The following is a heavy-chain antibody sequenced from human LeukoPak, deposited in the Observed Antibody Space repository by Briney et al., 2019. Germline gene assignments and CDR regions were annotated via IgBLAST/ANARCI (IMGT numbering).Heavy chain of an antibody. D-gene: IGHD3-3*01. Sequence: ASEKVSCKASGYTFTDYYLHWLRQAPGQGLEWMGWMNPNSGNTGYAQKFQGRVTMTRNTSISTAYMELSSLRSEDTAVYYCARGPTYYDFWSGYWRRYMDVWGKGTTVTVSS. CDR3: ARGPTYYDFWSGYWRRYMDV. J-gene: IGHJ6*03. CDR1: GYTFTDYY. V-gene: IGHV1-8*02. CDR2: MNPNSGNT.